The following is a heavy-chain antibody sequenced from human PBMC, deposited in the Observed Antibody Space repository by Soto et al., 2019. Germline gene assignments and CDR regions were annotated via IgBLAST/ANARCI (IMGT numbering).Heavy chain of an antibody. CDR3: ARGLRFLAVAGSDY. Sequence: GGSLRLSCAASGFTFSSYAMHWVRQAPGKGLEYVSAISSNGGSTYYANSVKGRFTISRDNSKNTLHLQMGSLRAEDMAVYYCARGLRFLAVAGSDYWGKGTLVTVSS. J-gene: IGHJ4*02. D-gene: IGHD6-19*01. V-gene: IGHV3-64*01. CDR1: GFTFSSYA. CDR2: ISSNGGST.